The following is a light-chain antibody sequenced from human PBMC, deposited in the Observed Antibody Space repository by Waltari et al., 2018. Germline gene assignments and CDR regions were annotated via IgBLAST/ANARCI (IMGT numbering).Light chain of an antibody. Sequence: DIVMPQSPDSLAVSLGERATLECKSSQSVFYRSDNKNYLAWYQHKPGQPPQLLFYWASTRESGVPDRFSASGSGTDFTLTINNLQAEDVAVYYCQQYYRSRTFGQGTKVEIK. CDR2: WAS. CDR1: QSVFYRSDNKNY. V-gene: IGKV4-1*01. J-gene: IGKJ1*01. CDR3: QQYYRSRT.